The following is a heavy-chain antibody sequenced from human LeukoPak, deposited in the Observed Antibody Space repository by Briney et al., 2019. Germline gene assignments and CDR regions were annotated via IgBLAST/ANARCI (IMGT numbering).Heavy chain of an antibody. J-gene: IGHJ6*03. CDR3: ARLVGATPQYYYYYMDV. CDR2: IYYSGST. CDR1: GGSIRNYY. D-gene: IGHD1-26*01. V-gene: IGHV4-59*01. Sequence: SETLSLTCTVSGGSIRNYYWSWIRQPPGKGLEWIGYIYYSGSTNYNPSLKSRVTISVDTSKNQFSLKLSSVTAADTDVYYCARLVGATPQYYYYYMDVWGKGTTVTVSS.